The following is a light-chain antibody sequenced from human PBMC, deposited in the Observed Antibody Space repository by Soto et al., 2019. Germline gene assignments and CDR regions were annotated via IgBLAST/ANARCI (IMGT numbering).Light chain of an antibody. CDR2: DVS. V-gene: IGKV1-5*01. Sequence: DIQMTQSPSTVSASVGDRITITCRASQSINTWLAWYRQRPGEAPQLLSYDVSTLAMGVPARFSGSGSGTDFTLSISRLQDDDFATSYCQQYQTYSRTFGQGTKVEVK. J-gene: IGKJ1*01. CDR1: QSINTW. CDR3: QQYQTYSRT.